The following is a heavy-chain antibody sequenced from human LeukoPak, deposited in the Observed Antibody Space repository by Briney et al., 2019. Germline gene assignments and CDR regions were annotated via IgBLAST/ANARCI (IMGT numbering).Heavy chain of an antibody. J-gene: IGHJ3*02. CDR3: ARDSPSGGYDYVWGSYRPPHDAFDI. D-gene: IGHD3-16*02. V-gene: IGHV7-4-1*02. Sequence: GASVKVSCKASGYTFSSSAMNWVRQAPGQGLEWLGWINTNTGNPTYAQGFTGRFVFSLDTSVSTAFLQISSLKTEDTAVYYCARDSPSGGYDYVWGSYRPPHDAFDIWGQGTMVTVSS. CDR2: INTNTGNP. CDR1: GYTFSSSA.